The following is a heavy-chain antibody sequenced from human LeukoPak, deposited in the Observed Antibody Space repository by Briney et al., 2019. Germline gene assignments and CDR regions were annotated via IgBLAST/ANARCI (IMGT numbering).Heavy chain of an antibody. Sequence: GASVTVSCKASGYTFTGYYMHWVRQAPGQGLERMGWISPNSGGTNYAQKFQGRVTMTRDTSISTAYMELSRLRSDDTAVYYCARDCSTSCYTRSYAFDIWGQGTMVTVSS. CDR2: ISPNSGGT. CDR3: ARDCSTSCYTRSYAFDI. V-gene: IGHV1-2*02. CDR1: GYTFTGYY. D-gene: IGHD2-2*02. J-gene: IGHJ3*02.